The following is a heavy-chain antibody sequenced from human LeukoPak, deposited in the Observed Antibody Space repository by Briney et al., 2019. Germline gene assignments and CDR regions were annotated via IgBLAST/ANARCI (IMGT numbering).Heavy chain of an antibody. CDR2: IIPILGIA. Sequence: SVKVSCKASGGTFSSYAISWVRQAPGQGLEWMGRIIPILGIANYAQKFQGRVTITAEKSTSTAYMELSSLRSEDTAVYYCALDRSGYYSHSCFDYWGQGTLVTVSS. D-gene: IGHD3-22*01. CDR1: GGTFSSYA. J-gene: IGHJ4*02. CDR3: ALDRSGYYSHSCFDY. V-gene: IGHV1-69*04.